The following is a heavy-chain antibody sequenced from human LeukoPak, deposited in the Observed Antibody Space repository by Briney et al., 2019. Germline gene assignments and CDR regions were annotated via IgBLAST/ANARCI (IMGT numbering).Heavy chain of an antibody. D-gene: IGHD6-19*01. J-gene: IGHJ5*02. CDR1: GFSFSSYA. CDR3: ARDSNGSYNWFDP. V-gene: IGHV3-30*04. CDR2: ISYDGSNE. Sequence: PGGSLRLSCAASGFSFSSYAMHWVHQAPGKGLEWVAVISYDGSNEYYPDSVKGRFTISRDNSKNTLYLQMNSLRAEDTAVYYCARDSNGSYNWFDPWGQGTLVTVSS.